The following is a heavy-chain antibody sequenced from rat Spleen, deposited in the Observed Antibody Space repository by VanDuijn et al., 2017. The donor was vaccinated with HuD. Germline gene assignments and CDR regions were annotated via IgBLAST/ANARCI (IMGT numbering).Heavy chain of an antibody. D-gene: IGHD1-5*01. Sequence: EVQLVESGGGLVQPGRSLKLSCAVSGFTFNNYGMHWIRQAPTKGLEWVASISPSGGSPYYRDSVKGRFTISRDNTKSTLYLQMDSLRSEDTATYYCVRANNIGTTGDYFDYWGQGVMVTVSS. CDR2: ISPSGGSP. CDR3: VRANNIGTTGDYFDY. J-gene: IGHJ2*01. CDR1: GFTFNNYG. V-gene: IGHV5-19*01.